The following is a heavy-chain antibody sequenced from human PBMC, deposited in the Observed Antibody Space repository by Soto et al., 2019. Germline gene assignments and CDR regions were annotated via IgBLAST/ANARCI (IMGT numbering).Heavy chain of an antibody. CDR3: ARVLSGNKEWFDP. CDR1: GVSISAGNW. CDR2: IFDDGNT. D-gene: IGHD3-10*01. Sequence: QVQLQESGPGLVKPWGTLSLTCAVSGVSISAGNWWSWVRQPPGKGLEWIGEIFDDGNTNYNPSLKSRVIISVDKSQNHFSLKLTSVTAVDTAVYYCARVLSGNKEWFDPWGQGTLVTVSS. V-gene: IGHV4-4*02. J-gene: IGHJ5*02.